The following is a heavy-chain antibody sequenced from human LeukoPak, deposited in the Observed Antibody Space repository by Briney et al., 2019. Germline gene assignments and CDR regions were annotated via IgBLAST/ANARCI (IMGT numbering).Heavy chain of an antibody. J-gene: IGHJ6*02. CDR3: ARSAGYVYYYYGMDV. V-gene: IGHV1-2*02. CDR2: INPNSGGT. D-gene: IGHD3-16*01. CDR1: GYTFSSYD. Sequence: VASVKVSCKASGYTFSSYDMHWVRQAPGQGLEWMGWINPNSGGTNYAQKFQGRVTMTRDTSISTAYMELSSLRSEDTAVYYCARSAGYVYYYYGMDVWGQGTTVTVSS.